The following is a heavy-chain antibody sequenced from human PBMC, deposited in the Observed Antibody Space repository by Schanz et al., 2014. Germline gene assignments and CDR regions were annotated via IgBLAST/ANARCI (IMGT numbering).Heavy chain of an antibody. V-gene: IGHV3-48*01. CDR2: ITYNGGTI. Sequence: EVHLLESGGGLVPPGGSLRLSCAASGITFSSHSFNWVRQAPGKGLEWISYITYNGGTIYYADSVKGRFTISRDNAKNTLYLQMNSLRVEDTAVYYCAASSGWHPSTDYWGQGTLVTVSS. CDR1: GITFSSHS. D-gene: IGHD6-19*01. J-gene: IGHJ4*02. CDR3: AASSGWHPSTDY.